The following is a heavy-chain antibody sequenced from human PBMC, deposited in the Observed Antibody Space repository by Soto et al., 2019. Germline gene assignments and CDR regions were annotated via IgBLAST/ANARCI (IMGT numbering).Heavy chain of an antibody. CDR3: ANSEYSRYKNIDV. V-gene: IGHV3-30*18. D-gene: IGHD5-18*01. CDR1: GFTFRGHG. CDR2: ISYDGSIK. J-gene: IGHJ6*02. Sequence: LRLSCAASGFTFRGHGMHWVRQAPGRGLEWVALISYDGSIKYYADSVRGRFTISRDNSKNTLYLQMNSLRAEDTAVYYCANSEYSRYKNIDVWGQGTTVTVSS.